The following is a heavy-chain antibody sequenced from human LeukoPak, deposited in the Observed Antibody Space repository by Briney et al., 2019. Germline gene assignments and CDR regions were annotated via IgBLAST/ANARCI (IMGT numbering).Heavy chain of an antibody. CDR1: GFAFSSYS. Sequence: PGGSLRLSCAASGFAFSSYSMNWVRQAPGKGLEWVSSISSSSSYIYYADSVKGRFTISRDNAKNSLYLQMNSLRAEDTAVYYCARVRGAGSEYFHHWGQGTLVTVSS. V-gene: IGHV3-21*01. J-gene: IGHJ1*01. CDR2: ISSSSSYI. CDR3: ARVRGAGSEYFHH.